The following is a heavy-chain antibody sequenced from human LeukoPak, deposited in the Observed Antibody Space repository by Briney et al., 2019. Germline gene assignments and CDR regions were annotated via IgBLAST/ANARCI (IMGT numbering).Heavy chain of an antibody. CDR2: IYYSGST. J-gene: IGHJ3*02. D-gene: IGHD4-23*01. V-gene: IGHV4-30-4*01. Sequence: PQTLSLTCTVSGGSISSGDYYWSWIRQPPGKGLEWIGYIYYSGSTYYNPSLKSRVTISVDTSKNQFSLKLSSVTAADTAVYYCARDRGDYGGNSGDAFDIWGQGTMVTVSS. CDR3: ARDRGDYGGNSGDAFDI. CDR1: GGSISSGDYY.